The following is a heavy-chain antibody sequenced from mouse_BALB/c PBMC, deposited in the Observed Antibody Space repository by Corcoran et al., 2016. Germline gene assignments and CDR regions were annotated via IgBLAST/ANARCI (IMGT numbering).Heavy chain of an antibody. J-gene: IGHJ1*03. V-gene: IGHV14-3*02. D-gene: IGHD4-1*01. CDR3: ASWDGYFDV. CDR2: IDPANGNT. CDR1: GFNIKDTS. Sequence: EVQLQQSGAELVKPGASVKLSCTASGFNIKDTSMPWVKQRPEQGLEWIGRIDPANGNTKYDPKFQGKATITADTSSNTAYLQLSSLTSEDTAVYYCASWDGYFDVGGTGTTVTVTS.